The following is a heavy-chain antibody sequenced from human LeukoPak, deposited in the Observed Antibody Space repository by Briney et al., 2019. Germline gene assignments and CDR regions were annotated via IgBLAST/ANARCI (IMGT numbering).Heavy chain of an antibody. CDR1: GGSISSSSYY. Sequence: SETLSLTCTVSGGSISSSSYYWGWIRQPPGKGLEWIGSIYYSGSTYYNPSLKSRVTISVDTSKNQFSLKLSSVTAADMAVYYCARDGRIGYSYGYNWFDPWGQGTLVTVSS. J-gene: IGHJ5*02. CDR3: ARDGRIGYSYGYNWFDP. CDR2: IYYSGST. V-gene: IGHV4-39*07. D-gene: IGHD5-18*01.